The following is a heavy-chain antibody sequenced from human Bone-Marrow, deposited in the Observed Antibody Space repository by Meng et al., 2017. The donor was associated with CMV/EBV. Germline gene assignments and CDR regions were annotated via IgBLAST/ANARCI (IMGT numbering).Heavy chain of an antibody. CDR2: ISYDGSNK. D-gene: IGHD3-10*01. CDR3: ARDGGLWFGESQDYVFDY. J-gene: IGHJ4*02. CDR1: GFTFSSYA. V-gene: IGHV3-30*04. Sequence: GESLKISCAASGFTFSSYAMHWVRQAPGKGLEWVAVISYDGSNKYYADSVKGRFTISRDNSKNTLYLQMNSLRAEDTAVYYCARDGGLWFGESQDYVFDYWGQGTRVTVSS.